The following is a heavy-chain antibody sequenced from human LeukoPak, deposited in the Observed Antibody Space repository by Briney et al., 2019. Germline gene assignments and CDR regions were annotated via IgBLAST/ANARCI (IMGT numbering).Heavy chain of an antibody. CDR2: IRQDGSEE. Sequence: GGSLRLSCAASGFTFSQCWMGWVRQAPGKGLEWVANIRQDGSEEYYVDSVKGRFTISRDYAKNSLYLQMNSLRADDTAMYYCARGAYFDILTGSYPPLGWFDSWGQGTLVTVSS. D-gene: IGHD3-9*01. J-gene: IGHJ5*01. CDR1: GFTFSQCW. V-gene: IGHV3-7*04. CDR3: ARGAYFDILTGSYPPLGWFDS.